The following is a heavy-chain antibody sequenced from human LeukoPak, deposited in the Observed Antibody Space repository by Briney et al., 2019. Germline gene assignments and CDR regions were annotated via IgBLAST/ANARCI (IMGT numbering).Heavy chain of an antibody. CDR1: GYTFTSYG. Sequence: GASVKVSCKASGYTFTSYGISWVRQAPGQGLEWMGWISAYNGNTNYAQKLQGRVTMTTDTSTSTAYMELRSLRSDDTAVYYCARLQGQYSGSYYYPGVDYYYYMDVWGKGTTVTVSS. CDR3: ARLQGQYSGSYYYPGVDYYYYMDV. J-gene: IGHJ6*03. D-gene: IGHD1-26*01. V-gene: IGHV1-18*01. CDR2: ISAYNGNT.